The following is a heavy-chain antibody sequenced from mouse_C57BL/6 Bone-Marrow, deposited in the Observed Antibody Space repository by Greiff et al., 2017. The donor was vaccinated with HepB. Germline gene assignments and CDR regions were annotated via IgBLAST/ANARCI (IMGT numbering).Heavy chain of an antibody. V-gene: IGHV5-15*01. CDR2: ISNLAYSI. CDR1: GFTFSDYG. J-gene: IGHJ2*01. Sequence: EVKLVESGGGLVQPGGSLKLSCAASGFTFSDYGMAWVRQAPRKGPEWVAFISNLAYSIYYADTVTGRFTISRENAKNNLYLQMSHLKSEDTAMYYCAREPPGYWGQGTTLTVSS. CDR3: AREPPGY.